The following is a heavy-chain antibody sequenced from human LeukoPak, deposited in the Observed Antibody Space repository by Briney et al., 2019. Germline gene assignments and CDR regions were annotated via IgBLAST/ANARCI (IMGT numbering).Heavy chain of an antibody. J-gene: IGHJ3*02. CDR2: INHSGST. D-gene: IGHD5-12*01. CDR1: GGSFSGYY. V-gene: IGHV4-34*01. Sequence: PSQTLSLTCAVDGGSFSGYYCSWIRQPPGKGLEWIGEINHSGSTNYNPSLKTRVTISVDTPKNQFSLKLSSVTAADTAVYYCARDSWDIVATIVAFDIWGQGTMVTVSS. CDR3: ARDSWDIVATIVAFDI.